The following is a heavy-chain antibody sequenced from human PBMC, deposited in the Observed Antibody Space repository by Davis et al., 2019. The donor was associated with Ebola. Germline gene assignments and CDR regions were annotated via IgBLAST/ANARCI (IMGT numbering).Heavy chain of an antibody. D-gene: IGHD2-21*01. J-gene: IGHJ4*02. Sequence: GGSLRLSCEASGFPFRNFWMHWFRQAPGKGPMWVSRIDTDGSVTDYAAPVKGRFTISRDNSKNTLYLQMNSLKIEDTAVYFCSTIIRETWGQGTLVTVST. CDR1: GFPFRNFW. CDR3: STIIRET. V-gene: IGHV3-15*04. CDR2: IDTDGSVT.